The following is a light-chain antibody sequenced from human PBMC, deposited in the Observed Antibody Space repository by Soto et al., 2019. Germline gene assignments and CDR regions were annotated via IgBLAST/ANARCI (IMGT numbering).Light chain of an antibody. V-gene: IGLV4-69*01. Sequence: QSVLTQSPSASASLGASVKLTCTLSSGHSSYTVAWHQQQSERGPRYLMNLNSDGSHTKGDGIPDRFSGSSSGAERYLTISSLQSEDEADYYCQIWGTGFQVFGGGTKLTVL. CDR2: LNSDGSH. CDR3: QIWGTGFQV. CDR1: SGHSSYT. J-gene: IGLJ2*01.